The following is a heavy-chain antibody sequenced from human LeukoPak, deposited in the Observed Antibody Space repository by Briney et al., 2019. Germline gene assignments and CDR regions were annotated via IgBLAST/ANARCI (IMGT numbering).Heavy chain of an antibody. Sequence: GGSLRLSCAASGXTFSRYWMSWVRQAPGKGLEWVANIKEDGTVKYYVESVKGRFTISRDNAKNSLYLQMNSLRAEDTAVYYCATSITMFDYWGQGTLVTVSS. J-gene: IGHJ4*02. CDR1: GXTFSRYW. V-gene: IGHV3-7*02. CDR2: IKEDGTVK. D-gene: IGHD3-10*01. CDR3: ATSITMFDY.